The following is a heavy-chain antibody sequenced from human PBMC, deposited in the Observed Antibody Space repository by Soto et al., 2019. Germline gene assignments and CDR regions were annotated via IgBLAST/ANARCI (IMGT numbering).Heavy chain of an antibody. J-gene: IGHJ6*02. Sequence: QVQLQESGPGLVKPSETLSLTCTVSGGSISSYYWSWIRQPPGKGLEWIGYIYYSGITNYNPSLKSRVTISVDTSKNQFSLKLSSVTAADTAVYYCARYKSNYYYGMDVWGQGTTATVSS. CDR2: IYYSGIT. CDR3: ARYKSNYYYGMDV. CDR1: GGSISSYY. V-gene: IGHV4-59*01. D-gene: IGHD1-20*01.